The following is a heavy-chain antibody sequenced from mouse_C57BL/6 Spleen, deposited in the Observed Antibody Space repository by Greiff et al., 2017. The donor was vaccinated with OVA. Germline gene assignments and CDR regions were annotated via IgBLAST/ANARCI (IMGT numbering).Heavy chain of an antibody. Sequence: VQLQQSGAELARPGASVKLSCKASGYTFTSSGISWVKQRTGQGLEWIGEIYPRSGNTYYNEKFKGKATLTADKSSSTAYMELRSLTSEDSAVYFCARSEDYYGSSYGGIFDYWGQGTTLTVSS. J-gene: IGHJ2*01. CDR2: IYPRSGNT. D-gene: IGHD1-1*01. CDR3: ARSEDYYGSSYGGIFDY. V-gene: IGHV1-81*01. CDR1: GYTFTSSG.